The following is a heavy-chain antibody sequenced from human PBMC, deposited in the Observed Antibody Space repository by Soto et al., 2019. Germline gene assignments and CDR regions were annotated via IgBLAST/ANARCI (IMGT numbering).Heavy chain of an antibody. D-gene: IGHD3-10*01. J-gene: IGHJ5*02. Sequence: GSLRLSCAASGFTFSSYAMSWVRQAPGKGLEWVSAISGSGGSTYYADSVKGRFTISRDNSRNTLYLQMNSLRAEDTAVYYCVKDPTGRGGINWFDPRGQGTLGTFSS. V-gene: IGHV3-23*01. CDR1: GFTFSSYA. CDR2: ISGSGGST. CDR3: VKDPTGRGGINWFDP.